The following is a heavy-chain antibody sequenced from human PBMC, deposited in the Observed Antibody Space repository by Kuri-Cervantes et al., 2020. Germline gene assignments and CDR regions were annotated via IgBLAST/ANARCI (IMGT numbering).Heavy chain of an antibody. V-gene: IGHV4-34*01. D-gene: IGHD4-17*01. CDR2: INHRGST. J-gene: IGHJ1*01. CDR1: GFTFSDHY. Sequence: ESLKISCGASGFTFSDHYMDWVRQAPGKGLEWIGEINHRGSTNYNPSLKGRVTISVDTSKNQFSLKLNSVTAAGTAVYYCARGRLRGAKSPEYFQHWGQGTLVTDSS. CDR3: ARGRLRGAKSPEYFQH.